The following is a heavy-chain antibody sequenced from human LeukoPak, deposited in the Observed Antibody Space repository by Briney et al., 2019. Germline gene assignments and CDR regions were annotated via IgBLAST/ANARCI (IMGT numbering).Heavy chain of an antibody. CDR2: MNPNSGNT. V-gene: IGHV1-8*03. Sequence: ASVKVSCKASGYTFTSYDINWVRQATGQGLEWMGWMNPNSGNTGYAQKFQGRVTITRNTSISTAYMELSSLRSEDTAVHYCARGPYDFWSGLYYFDYWGQGTLVTVSS. CDR3: ARGPYDFWSGLYYFDY. D-gene: IGHD3-3*01. CDR1: GYTFTSYD. J-gene: IGHJ4*02.